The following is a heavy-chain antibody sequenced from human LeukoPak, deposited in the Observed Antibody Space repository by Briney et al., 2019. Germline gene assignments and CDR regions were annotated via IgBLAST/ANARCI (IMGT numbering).Heavy chain of an antibody. CDR2: ISSSSSYI. CDR1: GVTSCSYS. Sequence: PRGSLRLSCAASGVTSCSYSMNWVRQAPGKGLEWVSSISSSSSYIYYADSVKGRFTISRDNAKNSLYLQMNSLRAEDTAVYYCARGDYDILTGYYMTDFDYWGQGTLVTVSS. V-gene: IGHV3-21*01. CDR3: ARGDYDILTGYYMTDFDY. J-gene: IGHJ4*02. D-gene: IGHD3-9*01.